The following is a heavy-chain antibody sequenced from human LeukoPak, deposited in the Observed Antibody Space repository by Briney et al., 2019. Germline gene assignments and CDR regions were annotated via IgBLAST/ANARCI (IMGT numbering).Heavy chain of an antibody. CDR2: MKHDGIEK. J-gene: IGHJ4*02. V-gene: IGHV3-7*05. D-gene: IGHD5-24*01. Sequence: HPGGSLRLSCVASGFSFGGYWMAWVRQAPGKGLEWVANMKHDGIEKYHVDSVKGRFTISRDNTKNSLYLHMSSLRVEDTAVYYCAREGREGYNYPALDFWGQGILVTVSS. CDR1: GFSFGGYW. CDR3: AREGREGYNYPALDF.